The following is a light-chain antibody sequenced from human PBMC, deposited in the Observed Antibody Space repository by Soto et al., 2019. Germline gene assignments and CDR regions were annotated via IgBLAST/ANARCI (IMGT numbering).Light chain of an antibody. V-gene: IGLV2-8*01. CDR1: SSDVGGYNF. Sequence: QSALTQPPSASGSPGQSVTISCTGTSSDVGGYNFVSWYQQHPGKAPKIIIYGVTKRPSGVPDRFSGSKSGNTASLTVSGLQADDEADYYCSSYAGSNNLLFGGGTKVTVL. CDR3: SSYAGSNNLL. J-gene: IGLJ2*01. CDR2: GVT.